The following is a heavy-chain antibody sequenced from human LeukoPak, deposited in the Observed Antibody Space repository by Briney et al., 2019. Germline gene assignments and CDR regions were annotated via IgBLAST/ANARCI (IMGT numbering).Heavy chain of an antibody. CDR3: ARDLGGYSYPSDY. CDR1: GFTFSSYS. CDR2: ISSSSSYI. J-gene: IGHJ4*02. Sequence: GGSLRPSCAASGFTFSSYSMNWVRQAPGKGLESVSSISSSSSYIYYADSVKGRFTISRDNAKNSLYLQMNSLRAEDTAVYYCARDLGGYSYPSDYWGQGTLVTVSS. V-gene: IGHV3-21*01. D-gene: IGHD5-18*01.